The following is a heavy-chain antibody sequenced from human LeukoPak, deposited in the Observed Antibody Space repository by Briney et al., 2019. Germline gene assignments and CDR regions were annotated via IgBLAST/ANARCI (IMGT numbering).Heavy chain of an antibody. CDR1: GGSISSSNW. J-gene: IGHJ4*02. V-gene: IGHV4-4*02. D-gene: IGHD6-13*01. CDR3: ARGGSSNWTPFDY. Sequence: SGTLSLTCAVSGGSISSSNWWSWVRQPPGKGLEWIGEIYHSGSTNYSPSLKSRVTISVGKSRKHFSLKLNSVTAADTAVYYCARGGSSNWTPFDYWGQGTLVTFSS. CDR2: IYHSGST.